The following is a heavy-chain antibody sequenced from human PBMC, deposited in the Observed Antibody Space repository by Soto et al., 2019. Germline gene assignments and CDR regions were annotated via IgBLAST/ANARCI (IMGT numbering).Heavy chain of an antibody. CDR2: ISGSGGST. CDR1: GFTFSSYA. Sequence: EVQLLESGGGLVQPGGSLRLSCAASGFTFSSYAMSWVRQAPGKGLEWVSAISGSGGSTYYADSVKGRFTISRDNSKNTLYLQMNSLRAEDTAVYYCEKDGPDIVVVVAATRTTYWYFDLWGRGTLVTVSS. D-gene: IGHD2-15*01. J-gene: IGHJ2*01. CDR3: EKDGPDIVVVVAATRTTYWYFDL. V-gene: IGHV3-23*01.